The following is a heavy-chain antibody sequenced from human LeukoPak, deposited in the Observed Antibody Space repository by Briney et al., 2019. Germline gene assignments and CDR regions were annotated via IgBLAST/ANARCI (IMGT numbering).Heavy chain of an antibody. CDR3: AREGGGSGLWYYDL. D-gene: IGHD1-26*01. V-gene: IGHV3-64*02. Sequence: PGGSLRLSCAASGFTFSSYSMHWVRQAPGKGPEFVSVIGGGGVTTFYADSVKDRFTNYTDNSKNTLYLEMGSLRAEDMSVYYCAREGGGSGLWYYDLWGRGTLVTVSS. J-gene: IGHJ2*01. CDR1: GFTFSSYS. CDR2: IGGGGVTT.